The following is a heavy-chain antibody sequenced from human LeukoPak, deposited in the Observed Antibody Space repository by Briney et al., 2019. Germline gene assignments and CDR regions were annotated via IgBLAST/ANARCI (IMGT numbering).Heavy chain of an antibody. CDR2: IYYSGST. J-gene: IGHJ5*02. CDR1: GGSISSNSPY. V-gene: IGHV4-39*07. Sequence: SETLSLTCTVSGGSISSNSPYWGWIRQPPGKGLEWIGSIYYSGSTYYNPSLKSRVTISVDTSKNQFSLKLSSVTAADTAVYYCAREGSSSWLNWFDPWGQGTLVTVSS. D-gene: IGHD6-13*01. CDR3: AREGSSSWLNWFDP.